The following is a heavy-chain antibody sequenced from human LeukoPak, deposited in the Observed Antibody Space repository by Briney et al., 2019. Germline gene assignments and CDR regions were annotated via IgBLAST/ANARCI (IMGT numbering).Heavy chain of an antibody. CDR2: ISAYNGNT. CDR1: GYTFTSYG. V-gene: IGHV1-18*01. CDR3: ARDLKSPTYYRNWFDP. D-gene: IGHD3-10*01. J-gene: IGHJ5*02. Sequence: ASVKVSCKASGYTFTSYGTSWVRQAPGQGLEWMGWISAYNGNTNYAQKLKGRVTMTTDTSTSTAYMELRSLRSDDTAVYYCARDLKSPTYYRNWFDPWGQGTLVTVSS.